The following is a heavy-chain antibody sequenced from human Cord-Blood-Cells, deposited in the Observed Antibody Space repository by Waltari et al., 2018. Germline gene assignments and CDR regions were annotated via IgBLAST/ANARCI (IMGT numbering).Heavy chain of an antibody. CDR3: ATDRMGDWGSAKYWYFDL. CDR1: GYTLTELS. J-gene: IGHJ2*01. CDR2: FDPEEGET. D-gene: IGHD7-27*01. V-gene: IGHV1-24*01. Sequence: QVQLVQSGAEVKKPGASVKVSCKVSGYTLTELSMHWVRQAPGKGLEWMGGFDPEEGETIYAQKFQGRVTMTEDTSTDTAYMELSSLRSEDTAVYYCATDRMGDWGSAKYWYFDLWGRGTLVTVSS.